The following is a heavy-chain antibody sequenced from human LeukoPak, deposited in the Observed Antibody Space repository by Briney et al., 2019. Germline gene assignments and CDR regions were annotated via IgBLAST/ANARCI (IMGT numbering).Heavy chain of an antibody. CDR3: ARDSVNTGGDP. V-gene: IGHV4-31*03. Sequence: SETLSLTCTVSGGSISSGGYYWSWIRQHPGKGLEWVGYIYYSGSTYYNPSLKSRVTISVDTSKNQFSLKLSSVTAADTAVYYCARDSVNTGGDPWGQGTLVTVSS. D-gene: IGHD3-10*01. J-gene: IGHJ5*02. CDR2: IYYSGST. CDR1: GGSISSGGYY.